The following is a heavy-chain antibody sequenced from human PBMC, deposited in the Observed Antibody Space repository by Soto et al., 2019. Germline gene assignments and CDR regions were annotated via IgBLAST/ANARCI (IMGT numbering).Heavy chain of an antibody. Sequence: SETLSLTCSASGGSISSPTYYWGWIRQPPGKGLEWIGSIYYSGSTYYSPSLKSRVTISVDTSKNQFSLKVSSVTAADTAVYYCARLPGITTSRRDYWGQGTLVTVSS. D-gene: IGHD1-1*01. J-gene: IGHJ4*02. V-gene: IGHV4-39*01. CDR3: ARLPGITTSRRDY. CDR2: IYYSGST. CDR1: GGSISSPTYY.